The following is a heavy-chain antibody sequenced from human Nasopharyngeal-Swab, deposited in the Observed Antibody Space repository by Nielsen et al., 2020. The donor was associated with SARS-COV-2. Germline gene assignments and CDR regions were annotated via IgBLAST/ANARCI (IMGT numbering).Heavy chain of an antibody. CDR2: INPDGGGT. D-gene: IGHD3-22*01. CDR1: GYTFTGYY. J-gene: IGHJ6*02. Sequence: ASVKVSCKASGYTFTGYYIHWVRQAPGQGLEWMGWINPDGGGTNYAQEFQGRVTMTRDTSISTTYMDLRWLRSDDTAVYYCARERYFFYYDSSGGSMDVWGQGTTVTVSS. V-gene: IGHV1-2*02. CDR3: ARERYFFYYDSSGGSMDV.